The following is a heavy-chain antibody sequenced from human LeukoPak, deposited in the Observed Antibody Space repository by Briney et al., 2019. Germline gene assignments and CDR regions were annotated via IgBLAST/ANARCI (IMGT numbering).Heavy chain of an antibody. Sequence: PSETLSFTCTVSGGSIRSYYWSWIRQPAGKGLEWIGRIYSSGRTDYNPSLKSRVTMSVDTSKNQFSLKLISVTAADTAVYYCARNDYGDANWFDPWGQGTLVTVSS. J-gene: IGHJ5*02. CDR1: GGSIRSYY. D-gene: IGHD4-17*01. V-gene: IGHV4-4*07. CDR3: ARNDYGDANWFDP. CDR2: IYSSGRT.